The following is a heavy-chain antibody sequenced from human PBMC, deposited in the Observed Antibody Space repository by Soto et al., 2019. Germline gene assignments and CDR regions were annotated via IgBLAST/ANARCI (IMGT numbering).Heavy chain of an antibody. CDR1: GGTFSSYT. D-gene: IGHD3-22*01. CDR2: IIPILGIA. CDR3: AREAGYDSSGYRDDFDY. V-gene: IGHV1-69*04. J-gene: IGHJ4*02. Sequence: ASVKVSCKASGGTFSSYTISWVRQAPGQGLEWMGRIIPILGIANYAQKFQGRVTITADKSTSTAYMELSSLRSEDTAVYYCAREAGYDSSGYRDDFDYWGQGTLVTVSS.